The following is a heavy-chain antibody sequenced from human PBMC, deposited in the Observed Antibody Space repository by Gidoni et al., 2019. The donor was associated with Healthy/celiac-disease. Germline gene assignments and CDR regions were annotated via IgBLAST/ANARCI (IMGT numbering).Heavy chain of an antibody. CDR2: ISSSSSTI. Sequence: EVQLVESGGGLVQPGGSLRLSCAASGFTFRSYSMNWVRQAPGKGLEWVSYISSSSSTIYYADSVKGRFTISRDNAKNSLYLQMNSLRAEDTAVYYCARDLGYSSGWYFDYWGQGTLVTVSS. D-gene: IGHD6-19*01. V-gene: IGHV3-48*01. CDR1: GFTFRSYS. CDR3: ARDLGYSSGWYFDY. J-gene: IGHJ4*02.